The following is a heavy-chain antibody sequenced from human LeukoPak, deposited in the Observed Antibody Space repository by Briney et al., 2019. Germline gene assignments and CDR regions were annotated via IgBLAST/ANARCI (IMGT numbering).Heavy chain of an antibody. Sequence: SQTLSLTCAVSGGSISSGGYSWSWIRQPPGKGLEWIGYIYHSGSTYYNPSLKSRVTISVDRSKNQFSLKLSSVTAADTAVYYCARGDYGDYLYNWFDPWGQGTLVTVSS. CDR3: ARGDYGDYLYNWFDP. CDR2: IYHSGST. J-gene: IGHJ5*02. D-gene: IGHD4-17*01. V-gene: IGHV4-30-2*01. CDR1: GGSISSGGYS.